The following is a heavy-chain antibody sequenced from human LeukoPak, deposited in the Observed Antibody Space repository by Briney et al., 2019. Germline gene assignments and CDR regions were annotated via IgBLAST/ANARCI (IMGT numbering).Heavy chain of an antibody. J-gene: IGHJ4*02. CDR3: ARGVYIAAAQYGY. CDR2: IYYSGTT. CDR1: GGSISIYY. V-gene: IGHV4-59*01. D-gene: IGHD6-13*01. Sequence: KPSETLSLTCTVSGGSISIYYWSWIRQPPGKGLEGIGYIYYSGTTNYNPSLKSRVTISVDTSKNQFSLKLSSVTAADTAVYYCARGVYIAAAQYGYWGQGTLVTVSS.